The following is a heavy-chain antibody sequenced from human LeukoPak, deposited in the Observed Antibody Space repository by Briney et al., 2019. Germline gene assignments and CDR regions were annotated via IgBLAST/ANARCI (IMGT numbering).Heavy chain of an antibody. CDR3: ARDWVRGVPYYYMDV. V-gene: IGHV1-2*02. CDR1: GYTFTGYY. CDR2: INPNSGGT. Sequence: ASVKVSCKASGYTFTGYYMHWVRQAPGQGLERMGWINPNSGGTNYAQKFQGRVTMTRDTSISTAYMELSRLRSDDTAVYYCARDWVRGVPYYYMDVWGKGTTVTISS. J-gene: IGHJ6*03. D-gene: IGHD3-10*01.